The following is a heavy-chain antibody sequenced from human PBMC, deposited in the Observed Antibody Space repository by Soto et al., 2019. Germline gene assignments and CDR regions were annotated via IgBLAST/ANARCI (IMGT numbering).Heavy chain of an antibody. Sequence: EVQLVESGGGLVQPGGSLRLSCADSGFTFSSYDMHWVRQATGKGLEWVSAIGTAGDTFYPGSVKGRFTISRENAKNSLYLQMNSLRAGDTAVYYCARVPKGQLWTFDYWGQGTLVTVSS. CDR2: IGTAGDT. CDR3: ARVPKGQLWTFDY. CDR1: GFTFSSYD. J-gene: IGHJ4*02. V-gene: IGHV3-13*01. D-gene: IGHD5-18*01.